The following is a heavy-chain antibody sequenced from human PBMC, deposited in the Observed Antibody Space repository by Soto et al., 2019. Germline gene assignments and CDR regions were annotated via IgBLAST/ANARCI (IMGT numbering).Heavy chain of an antibody. D-gene: IGHD5-18*01. V-gene: IGHV6-1*01. CDR2: TYYRSKWYN. CDR3: ARSVSGYSYGYPYYYYYGMDV. CDR1: GDSVSSNSAA. J-gene: IGHJ6*02. Sequence: SQTLSLTCAISGDSVSSNSAAWNWIRQSPSRGLEWLGRTYYRSKWYNDYAVSVKSRITINPDTSKNQFSLQLNSVTPEDTAVYYCARSVSGYSYGYPYYYYYGMDVWGQGTTVTVSS.